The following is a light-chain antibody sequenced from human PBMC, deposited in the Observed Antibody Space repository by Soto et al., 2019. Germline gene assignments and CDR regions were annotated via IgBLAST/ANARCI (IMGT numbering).Light chain of an antibody. Sequence: DIQMTQSPSTLSASVRDRITITCRASQSISTWLAWYQQKPGKAPNLLIYKASSLESGVPSRFSGSGSGTEFTLTISSLQPDDFATYYCQQYNSSPYTFGQGTKLEIK. J-gene: IGKJ2*01. CDR2: KAS. CDR1: QSISTW. CDR3: QQYNSSPYT. V-gene: IGKV1-5*03.